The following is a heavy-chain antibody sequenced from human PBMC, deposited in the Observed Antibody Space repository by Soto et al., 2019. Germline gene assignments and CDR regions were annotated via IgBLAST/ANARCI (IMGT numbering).Heavy chain of an antibody. Sequence: GESLKISCKGSGYSFTSYWISWVRQMPGKGLEWMGRIDPSDSYTNYSPSFQGHVTISADKSISTAYLQWSSLKASDTAMYYCARVHYSNYYYYGMDVWGQGTTVTVSS. CDR3: ARVHYSNYYYYGMDV. CDR2: IDPSDSYT. V-gene: IGHV5-10-1*01. D-gene: IGHD4-4*01. J-gene: IGHJ6*02. CDR1: GYSFTSYW.